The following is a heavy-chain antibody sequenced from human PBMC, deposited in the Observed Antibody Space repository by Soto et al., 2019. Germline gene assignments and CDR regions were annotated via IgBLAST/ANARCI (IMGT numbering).Heavy chain of an antibody. CDR2: ISAYNGNT. V-gene: IGHV1-18*03. CDR1: GYTFTSYG. Sequence: ASVKVSCKASGYTFTSYGISWVRQAPGQGLEWMGWISAYNGNTNYAQKLQGRVTMTTDTSTSTAYMELRSLRSDDMAVYYCASSESGYSYGYGAFDIWGQGRMVTV. CDR3: ASSESGYSYGYGAFDI. J-gene: IGHJ3*02. D-gene: IGHD5-18*01.